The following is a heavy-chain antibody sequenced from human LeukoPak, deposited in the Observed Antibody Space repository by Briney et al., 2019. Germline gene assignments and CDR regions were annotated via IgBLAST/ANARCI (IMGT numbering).Heavy chain of an antibody. CDR2: INPNSGGT. D-gene: IGHD3-10*01. V-gene: IGHV1-2*06. J-gene: IGHJ6*03. CDR3: ARVGEGFYYGSGRPNYYYYYMDV. CDR1: GYTFTGYY. Sequence: GASVKVSCKASGYTFTGYYMHWVRQAPGQGLEWMGRINPNSGGTNYAQKFQGRVTRTRDTSISTAYMELSRLRSDDTAVYYCARVGEGFYYGSGRPNYYYYYMDVWGKGTTVTVSS.